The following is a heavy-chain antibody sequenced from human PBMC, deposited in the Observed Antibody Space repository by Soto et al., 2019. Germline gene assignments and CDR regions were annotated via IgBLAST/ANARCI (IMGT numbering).Heavy chain of an antibody. D-gene: IGHD2-15*01. CDR1: GGSISSGGYY. V-gene: IGHV4-31*03. CDR2: IYYSGST. J-gene: IGHJ3*02. Sequence: TLSLTCTVSGGSISSGGYYWSWIRQHPGKGLEWIGYIYYSGSTYYNPSLKSRVTISVDTSKNQFSLKLSSVTAADTAVYYCARVDIVGASDIWGQGTMVTVSS. CDR3: ARVDIVGASDI.